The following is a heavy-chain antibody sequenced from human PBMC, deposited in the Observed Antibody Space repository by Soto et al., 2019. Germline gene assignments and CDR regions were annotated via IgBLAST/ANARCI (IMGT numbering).Heavy chain of an antibody. Sequence: QVQLVQSGAEVKKPGSSVKVSCKASGGTFSSYAISWVRQAPGQGLEWMGGIIPIFGTANYAQKFQGRVTITADESTSTAYMELSSLRSEDTAVYYCASKVRYCSGGSCCRHRFDPWGQGTLVTVS. D-gene: IGHD2-15*01. J-gene: IGHJ5*02. V-gene: IGHV1-69*01. CDR2: IIPIFGTA. CDR3: ASKVRYCSGGSCCRHRFDP. CDR1: GGTFSSYA.